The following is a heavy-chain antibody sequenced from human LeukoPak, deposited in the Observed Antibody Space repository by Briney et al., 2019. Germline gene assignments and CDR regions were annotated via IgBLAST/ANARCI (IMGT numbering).Heavy chain of an antibody. V-gene: IGHV1-69*06. CDR2: IIPIFGTA. J-gene: IGHJ6*03. D-gene: IGHD2-15*01. Sequence: ASVKVSCKASGGTFSRYAISWVRQAPGQGLEWMGGIIPIFGTANYAQKFQGRVTITADKSTSTAYMELSSLRSEDTAVYYCASPRRYCSGASCYPYYYMDVWGKGTTVTVSS. CDR1: GGTFSRYA. CDR3: ASPRRYCSGASCYPYYYMDV.